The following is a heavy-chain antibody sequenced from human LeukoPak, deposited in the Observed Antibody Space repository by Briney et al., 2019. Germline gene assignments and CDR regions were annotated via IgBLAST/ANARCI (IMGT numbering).Heavy chain of an antibody. CDR1: GFTFSSYE. Sequence: GGSLRLSCAASGFTFSSYEMNWVRQAPGKGLEWVSYISNSGSPIYYAVSVKGRFTISRDNAKNSLHLQMNSLRAEDTAVYYCAREDGDWGFDYWGQGTLVTVSS. V-gene: IGHV3-48*03. D-gene: IGHD4-17*01. CDR2: ISNSGSPI. CDR3: AREDGDWGFDY. J-gene: IGHJ4*02.